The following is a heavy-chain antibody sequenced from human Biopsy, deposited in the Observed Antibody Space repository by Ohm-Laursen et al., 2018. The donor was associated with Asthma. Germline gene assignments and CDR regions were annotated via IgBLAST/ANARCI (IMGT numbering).Heavy chain of an antibody. CDR2: INSVFGTT. Sequence: GASVKVSCKSLGGTFNTYVIGWVRQAPGQGLEWMGGINSVFGTTTYPQKFQDRVTITADDSTSTVYMELSSLRFEDTAVYYCARKAGSCISRTCYSLDFRGQGTLVTVSS. J-gene: IGHJ4*02. CDR1: GGTFNTYV. V-gene: IGHV1-69*13. CDR3: ARKAGSCISRTCYSLDF. D-gene: IGHD2-2*01.